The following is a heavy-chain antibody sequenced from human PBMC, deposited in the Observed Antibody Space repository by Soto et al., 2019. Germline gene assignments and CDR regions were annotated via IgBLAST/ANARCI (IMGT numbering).Heavy chain of an antibody. D-gene: IGHD3-22*01. J-gene: IGHJ6*02. CDR2: IIPVFGTT. V-gene: IGHV1-69*01. Sequence: QVQLVQSGAEVKKPGSSVKVSCKASGGTFSNYAISWVRQAPGQGPEWMGGIIPVFGTTNYAQKFQGRVRFTAEESTSTAYMELSSLRSEDTAVYFWARGQRGYETRVYARMDVWGQGTTVTVSS. CDR3: ARGQRGYETRVYARMDV. CDR1: GGTFSNYA.